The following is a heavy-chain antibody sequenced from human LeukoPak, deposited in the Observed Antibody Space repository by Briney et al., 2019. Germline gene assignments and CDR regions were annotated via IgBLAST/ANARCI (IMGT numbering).Heavy chain of an antibody. V-gene: IGHV1-69*04. J-gene: IGHJ4*02. Sequence: SVKVSCKASGGTFSSYAISWVRQAPGQGLEWMGRIIPILGIANYAQKFQGRATITADKSTSTAYMELSSLRSEDTAVYYCAREDRYYFDYWGQGTLVTVSS. CDR3: AREDRYYFDY. CDR1: GGTFSSYA. CDR2: IIPILGIA.